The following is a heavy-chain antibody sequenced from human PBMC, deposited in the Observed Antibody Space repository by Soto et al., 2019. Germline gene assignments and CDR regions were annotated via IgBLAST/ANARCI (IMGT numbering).Heavy chain of an antibody. Sequence: PSVKVSCKASGYTFTTYGINWVRQAPGQGLEWMGWISTYNGNTKYSQKLQDRVTMTTDTSTSTAYMELKSLRSDDTAVYYCARDQKVAESQYYYYSMDVWGTGTTVTVSS. J-gene: IGHJ6*03. D-gene: IGHD2-15*01. V-gene: IGHV1-18*01. CDR3: ARDQKVAESQYYYYSMDV. CDR2: ISTYNGNT. CDR1: GYTFTTYG.